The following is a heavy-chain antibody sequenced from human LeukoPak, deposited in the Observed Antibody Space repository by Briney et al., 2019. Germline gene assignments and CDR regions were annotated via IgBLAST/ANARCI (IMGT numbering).Heavy chain of an antibody. Sequence: ASVKVSCKASGYTFTSYYMHWVRQAPGQGLEWMGIINPSGGSTSYAQKFQGRVTMTRDTSTSIVYMELSSLRSEDTAVYYCARDGELAGSGSYFDYWGQGTLVTVSS. CDR3: ARDGELAGSGSYFDY. D-gene: IGHD1-26*01. V-gene: IGHV1-46*01. CDR2: INPSGGST. CDR1: GYTFTSYY. J-gene: IGHJ4*02.